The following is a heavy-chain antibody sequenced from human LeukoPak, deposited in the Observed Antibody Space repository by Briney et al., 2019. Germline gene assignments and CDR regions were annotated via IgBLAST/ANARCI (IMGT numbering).Heavy chain of an antibody. CDR2: IYYSGST. V-gene: IGHV4-39*01. D-gene: IGHD2-21*02. Sequence: SETLSLTCTVSGGSISSSSYYWGWIRQPPGKGLEWIGSIYYSGSTYYNPSLKSRVTISVDTSKNQFSLKLSSVTAADTAVYYCARPKGTYCGSDCYLNWFDPWGQGTLVTVSS. J-gene: IGHJ5*02. CDR3: ARPKGTYCGSDCYLNWFDP. CDR1: GGSISSSSYY.